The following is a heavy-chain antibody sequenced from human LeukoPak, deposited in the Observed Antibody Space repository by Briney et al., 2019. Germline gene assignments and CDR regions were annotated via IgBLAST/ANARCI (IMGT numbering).Heavy chain of an antibody. CDR3: ARWPRGYSYGYGGHYYYMDV. J-gene: IGHJ6*03. Sequence: PSETLSLTCTVSGGSISSSSYYWSWIRQPPGKGLEWIGEINHSGSTNYNPSLKSRVTISVDTSKNQFSLKLSSVTAADTAVYYCARWPRGYSYGYGGHYYYMDVWGKGTTVTVSS. D-gene: IGHD5-18*01. CDR2: INHSGST. V-gene: IGHV4-39*07. CDR1: GGSISSSSYY.